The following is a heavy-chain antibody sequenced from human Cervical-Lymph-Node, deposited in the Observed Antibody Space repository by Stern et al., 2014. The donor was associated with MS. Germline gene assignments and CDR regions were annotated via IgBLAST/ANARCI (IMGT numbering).Heavy chain of an antibody. CDR2: INPTGGST. CDR3: ATYSSTWSPPWF. J-gene: IGHJ4*02. D-gene: IGHD6-13*01. CDR1: GDTFTSYY. V-gene: IGHV1-46*01. Sequence: VQLVESGAEVKKPGASVKVSCKASGDTFTSYYMHWVRQAPGQRLEWKGIINPTGGSTHYAQKFQGRVTLTRDTSTSTVYMELSSLRSEDTAVYYCATYSSTWSPPWFWGQGTLVTVSS.